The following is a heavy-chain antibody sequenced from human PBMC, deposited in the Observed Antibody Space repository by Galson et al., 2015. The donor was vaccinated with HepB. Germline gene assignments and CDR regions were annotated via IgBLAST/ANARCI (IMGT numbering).Heavy chain of an antibody. D-gene: IGHD5-12*01. CDR3: ARVGYSGYESRYYYYYGMDV. V-gene: IGHV6-1*01. J-gene: IGHJ6*02. CDR2: TYYRSKWYN. Sequence: CAISGDSVSSNSAAWNWIGQSPSRGLEWLGRTYYRSKWYNDYAVSVKSRITINPDTSKNQFSLQLNSVTPEDTAVYYCARVGYSGYESRYYYYYGMDVWGQGTTVTVSS. CDR1: GDSVSSNSAA.